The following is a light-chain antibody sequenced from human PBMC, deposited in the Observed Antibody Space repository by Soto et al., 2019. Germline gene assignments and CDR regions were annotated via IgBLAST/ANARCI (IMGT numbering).Light chain of an antibody. J-gene: IGLJ1*01. CDR3: CSYADSSTYV. CDR1: SSDVGSYNL. Sequence: QSVLTQPASVSGSPGQSITISCTGISSDVGSYNLVSWYQQHPGKAPKLIIYEDSKRPSGVSNRFSGSKSGNTASLTISGLQTEDEADYYCCSYADSSTYVFGTGTKVTVL. CDR2: EDS. V-gene: IGLV2-23*01.